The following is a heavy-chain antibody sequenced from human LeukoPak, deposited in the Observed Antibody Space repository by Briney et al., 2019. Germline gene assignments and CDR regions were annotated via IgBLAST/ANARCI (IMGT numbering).Heavy chain of an antibody. V-gene: IGHV1-2*02. CDR3: ARATRPYYYDSSGYYPFEF. Sequence: ASVKVSCKASGYTFIAYYIHWVRQAPGQGLEWMGWINPNSGGTSFAQRFPGGVTMTRDTSISTAYMELSSLRSDDTAVYYCARATRPYYYDSSGYYPFEFWGQGTLVTVSS. D-gene: IGHD3-22*01. CDR1: GYTFIAYY. J-gene: IGHJ4*02. CDR2: INPNSGGT.